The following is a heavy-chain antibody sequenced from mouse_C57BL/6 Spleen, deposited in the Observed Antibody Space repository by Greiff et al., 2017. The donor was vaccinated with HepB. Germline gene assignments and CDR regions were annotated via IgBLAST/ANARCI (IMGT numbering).Heavy chain of an antibody. CDR3: ARSPFYV. V-gene: IGHV1-61*01. CDR2: IYPSDSET. J-gene: IGHJ1*03. Sequence: QVQLKQPGAELVRPGSSVKLSCKASGYTFTSYWMDWVKQGPGQGLEWIGNIYPSDSETHYNQKFKDKATLTVDKSSSTAYMQLSSLTSEDSAVYYCARSPFYVWGTGTTVTVSS. CDR1: GYTFTSYW.